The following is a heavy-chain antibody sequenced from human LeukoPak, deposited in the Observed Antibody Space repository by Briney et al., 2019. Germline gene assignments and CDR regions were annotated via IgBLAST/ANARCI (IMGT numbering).Heavy chain of an antibody. Sequence: PGESLKISCKGSGYSFTSYWIGWVRQMPGKGLEWMGIIYPGGSDTRYSPSFQGQVTISADKSISTAYLQWSSLKASDTAMYYCARLSNDDYYDSSGYPSPARDWGQGTLVTVSS. V-gene: IGHV5-51*01. D-gene: IGHD3-22*01. J-gene: IGHJ4*02. CDR3: ARLSNDDYYDSSGYPSPARD. CDR1: GYSFTSYW. CDR2: IYPGGSDT.